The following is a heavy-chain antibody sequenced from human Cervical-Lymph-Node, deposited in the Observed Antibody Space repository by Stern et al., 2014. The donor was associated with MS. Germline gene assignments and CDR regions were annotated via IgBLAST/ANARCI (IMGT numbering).Heavy chain of an antibody. CDR3: ARGLEELLWFGELSRFGWGIDV. J-gene: IGHJ6*02. Sequence: QLVQSGAESKKPGAAVRVSFTSSAYTFTSYEIKLVLKFTGQGSYLMGYFNPKSVTPGSAQKFQGRVTMTRNTSISTAYMELSSLRSEDTAVYYCARGLEELLWFGELSRFGWGIDVWGQGTTVTVSS. CDR1: AYTFTSYE. V-gene: IGHV1-8*01. D-gene: IGHD3-10*01. CDR2: FNPKSVTP.